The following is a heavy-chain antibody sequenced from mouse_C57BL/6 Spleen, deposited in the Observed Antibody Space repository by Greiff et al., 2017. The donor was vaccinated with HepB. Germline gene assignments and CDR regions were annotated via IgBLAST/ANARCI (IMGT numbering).Heavy chain of an antibody. CDR2: IYPGDGDT. CDR1: GYAFSSYW. V-gene: IGHV1-80*01. D-gene: IGHD2-4*01. CDR3: ARYGVDYPRGYFDV. Sequence: QVQLQQSGAELVKPGASVKISCKASGYAFSSYWMNWVKQRPGKGLEWIGQIYPGDGDTNYNGKFKGKATLTADKSSSTAYMQLSSLTSEDSAVYFCARYGVDYPRGYFDVWGTGTTVTVSS. J-gene: IGHJ1*03.